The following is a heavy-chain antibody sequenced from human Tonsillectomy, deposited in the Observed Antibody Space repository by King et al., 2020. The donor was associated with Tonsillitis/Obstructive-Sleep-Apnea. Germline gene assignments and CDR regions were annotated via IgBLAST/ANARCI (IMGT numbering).Heavy chain of an antibody. CDR3: ATVTRGLDY. Sequence: QLQESGPGLVKPSETLSLTCTVSGDSISSSTYYWGWIRQPPGKGLEWIGCFYSSGSTYYNPSLKSRVTISVDSSKNHFSLQLTSVTAADTAVYFCATVTRGLDYWGQGTLVTVSS. J-gene: IGHJ4*02. CDR1: GDSISSSTYY. CDR2: FYSSGST. V-gene: IGHV4-39*02. D-gene: IGHD4-17*01.